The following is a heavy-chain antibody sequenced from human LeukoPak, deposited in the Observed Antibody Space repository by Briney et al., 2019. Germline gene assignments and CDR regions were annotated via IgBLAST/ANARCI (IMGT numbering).Heavy chain of an antibody. D-gene: IGHD2-15*01. CDR2: ISYSGNT. Sequence: SETLSLTCSVSGDSISSSSYYWGWIRQPPGKGLEWIGSISYSGNTYYNPSLKSRVTISVDTSRNQFSLKLSSVTAADTAVYYCARAYCSGGSCYSSRGMFDPWGHGTLVTVSS. CDR3: ARAYCSGGSCYSSRGMFDP. V-gene: IGHV4-39*07. CDR1: GDSISSSSYY. J-gene: IGHJ5*02.